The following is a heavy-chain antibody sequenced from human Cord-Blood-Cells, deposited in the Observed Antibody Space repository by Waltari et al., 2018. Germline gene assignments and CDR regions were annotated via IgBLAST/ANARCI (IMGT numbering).Heavy chain of an antibody. CDR2: IYHSWST. CDR3: ARGGAYQLLNWFDP. D-gene: IGHD2-2*01. CDR1: GGSIRRSNW. V-gene: IGHV4-4*02. Sequence: QVQLQESGPGLVKPSGTLSLTCAVSGGSIRRSNWRSLVRQPPGKGLAWIGEIYHSWSTNYNPSLKSRVTISVDKSKNQFSLKLSSVTAADTAVYYCARGGAYQLLNWFDPWGQGTLVTVSS. J-gene: IGHJ5*02.